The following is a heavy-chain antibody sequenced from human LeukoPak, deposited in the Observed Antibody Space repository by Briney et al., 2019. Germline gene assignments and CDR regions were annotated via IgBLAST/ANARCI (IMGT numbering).Heavy chain of an antibody. CDR2: INPSGGST. D-gene: IGHD6-19*01. CDR3: ARVLQDGYSSGSTFDY. V-gene: IGHV1-46*03. J-gene: IGHJ4*02. CDR1: GYTFTSYY. Sequence: ASVKVSCEASGYTFTSYYMHWVRQAPGQGLEWMGIINPSGGSTSYAQKFQGRVTMTRDTSTSTVYMKLSSLRSEDTAVYYCARVLQDGYSSGSTFDYWGQGTLVTVSS.